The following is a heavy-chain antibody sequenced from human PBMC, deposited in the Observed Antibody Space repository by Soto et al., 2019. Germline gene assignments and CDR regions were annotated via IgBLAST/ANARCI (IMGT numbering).Heavy chain of an antibody. D-gene: IGHD3-10*01. V-gene: IGHV1-24*01. CDR1: GYTLTEFS. J-gene: IGHJ6*02. Sequence: ASVKVSRNVSGYTLTEFSMHWVRQAPGKGLEWMGGFDPEDGETIYAQKFQGRVAMTEDTSTDTAYMELSSLRSEDTAVYYCATFSYGSGRPPYYYYGMDVWGQGTTVTVSS. CDR2: FDPEDGET. CDR3: ATFSYGSGRPPYYYYGMDV.